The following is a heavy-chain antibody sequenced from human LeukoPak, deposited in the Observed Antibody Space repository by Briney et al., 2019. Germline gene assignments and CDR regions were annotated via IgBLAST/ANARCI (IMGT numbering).Heavy chain of an antibody. CDR2: ISHDGSNK. Sequence: PGGSLRLSCAASGFTFSSYGMHWVRQAPGKGLEGVAVISHDGSNKYYADSVKGRFTISRDNSKNTLYLQMNSLRAEDTAVYYCAKMARGSSSWYWDYWGQGTLVTVSS. D-gene: IGHD6-13*01. CDR1: GFTFSSYG. CDR3: AKMARGSSSWYWDY. V-gene: IGHV3-30*18. J-gene: IGHJ4*02.